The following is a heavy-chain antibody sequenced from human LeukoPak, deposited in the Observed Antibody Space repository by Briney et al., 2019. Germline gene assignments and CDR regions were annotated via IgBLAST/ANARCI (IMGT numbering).Heavy chain of an antibody. Sequence: GGSLRLSCAASGFTFTTYWMHWVRQAPGKGLVWVSRINSDGGSTAYADSAKGRFTTSRDNAKNTLYLQMNSLRAEDTAVYYCAKDLDDRNWGQGTLVTVSS. J-gene: IGHJ4*02. D-gene: IGHD3-16*01. V-gene: IGHV3-74*01. CDR1: GFTFTTYW. CDR3: AKDLDDRN. CDR2: INSDGGST.